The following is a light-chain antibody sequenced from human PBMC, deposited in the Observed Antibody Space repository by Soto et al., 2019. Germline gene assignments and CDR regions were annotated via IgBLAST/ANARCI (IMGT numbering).Light chain of an antibody. CDR2: GAS. CDR1: QSVSSN. Sequence: EIVMTQSPVTLSVSPGERVTLSCRASQSVSSNLAWYQQKPGQAPRLLIYGASSRATGIPDRFSGSGSGTDFTLTISRLEPEDFAVYYCQQYGSSLITFGQGTRLEIK. CDR3: QQYGSSLIT. J-gene: IGKJ5*01. V-gene: IGKV3-20*01.